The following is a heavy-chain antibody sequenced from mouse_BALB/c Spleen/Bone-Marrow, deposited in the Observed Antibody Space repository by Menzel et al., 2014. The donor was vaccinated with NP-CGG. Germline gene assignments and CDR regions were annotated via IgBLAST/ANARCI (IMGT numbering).Heavy chain of an antibody. CDR2: ISDGGSYT. CDR1: GFTFSDYY. J-gene: IGHJ1*01. D-gene: IGHD1-2*01. Sequence: EVKLMESGGGLVKPGGSLKLSCAASGFTFSDYYMYWVRPTPEKRLEWVATISDGGSYTYYPDSVKGRFTISRDNAKNNLYLQMSSLKSEDTAMYYCARVVTTATLYWYFDVWGAGTTVTVSS. V-gene: IGHV5-4*02. CDR3: ARVVTTATLYWYFDV.